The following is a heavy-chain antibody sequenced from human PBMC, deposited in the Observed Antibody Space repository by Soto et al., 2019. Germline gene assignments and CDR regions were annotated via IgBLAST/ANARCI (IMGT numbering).Heavy chain of an antibody. CDR3: ARVSVDTAMGAPDY. CDR1: GFTFSSYG. Sequence: QVQLVESGGGVVQPERSLRLSCAASGFTFSSYGMHWVRQAPGKGLEWVAVIWYDGSNKYYADSVKGRFTISRDNSKITLYLQMNSLRAEDTAVYYCARVSVDTAMGAPDYWGQGTLVTVSS. V-gene: IGHV3-33*01. D-gene: IGHD5-18*01. CDR2: IWYDGSNK. J-gene: IGHJ4*02.